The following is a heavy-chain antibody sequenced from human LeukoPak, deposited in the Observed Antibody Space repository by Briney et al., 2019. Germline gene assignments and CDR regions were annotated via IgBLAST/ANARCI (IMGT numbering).Heavy chain of an antibody. CDR1: GGSFSGYY. V-gene: IGHV4-34*01. Sequence: PSETLSLTCAVYGGSFSGYYWSWIRQPPGKGLEWIGEINHSGSTNYNPSLKSRVTISVDTSKNQFSLKLSSVTAADTAVYYCARLVVEMATKGRFDYWGQGTLVTVSS. J-gene: IGHJ4*02. D-gene: IGHD5-24*01. CDR3: ARLVVEMATKGRFDY. CDR2: INHSGST.